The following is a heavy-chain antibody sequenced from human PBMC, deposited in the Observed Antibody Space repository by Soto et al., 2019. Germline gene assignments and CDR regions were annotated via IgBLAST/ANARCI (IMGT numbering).Heavy chain of an antibody. CDR3: ARDIVVVVAANGYAFDI. V-gene: IGHV1-8*01. CDR1: GYTFTIYD. Sequence: GASVKDSCRASGYTFTIYDINWVRQATGQGLEWMGWMNPNSGHTGYAQKFQGRVTMTRNTSISTAYMELSSLRSEDTAVYYCARDIVVVVAANGYAFDIWGQATMVTVSS. J-gene: IGHJ3*02. D-gene: IGHD2-15*01. CDR2: MNPNSGHT.